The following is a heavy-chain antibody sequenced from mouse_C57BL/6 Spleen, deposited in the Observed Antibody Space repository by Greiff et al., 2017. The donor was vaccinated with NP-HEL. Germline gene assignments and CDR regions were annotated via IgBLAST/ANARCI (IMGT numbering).Heavy chain of an antibody. D-gene: IGHD1-1*01. V-gene: IGHV1-69*01. Sequence: MESCKASGYTFTSYWMHWVKQRPGQGLEWIGEIDPSDSYTNYNQKFKGKSTLTVDKSSSTAYMQLSSLTSEDSAVYYCARRGGSSSPWFAYWGQGTLVTVSA. CDR3: ARRGGSSSPWFAY. J-gene: IGHJ3*01. CDR1: GYTFTSYW. CDR2: IDPSDSYT.